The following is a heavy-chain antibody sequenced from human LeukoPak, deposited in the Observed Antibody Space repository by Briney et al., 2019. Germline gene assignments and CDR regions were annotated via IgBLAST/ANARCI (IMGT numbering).Heavy chain of an antibody. J-gene: IGHJ4*02. CDR3: ARVESPSGSYRALIDY. CDR1: GYSISSAYY. D-gene: IGHD1-26*01. V-gene: IGHV4-38-2*02. CDR2: MYHTGST. Sequence: SETLSLTCSVSGYSISSAYYWGWIRQPPGKGLEWIANMYHTGSTYYNPSLKSRVTISVDTSKNQFSLKLSSVTAADTAVYYCARVESPSGSYRALIDYWGQGTLVTVSS.